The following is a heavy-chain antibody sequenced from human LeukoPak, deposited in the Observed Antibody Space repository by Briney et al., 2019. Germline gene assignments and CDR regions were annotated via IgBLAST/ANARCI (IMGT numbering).Heavy chain of an antibody. CDR2: IIPIFGTA. CDR1: GGTFSSYA. V-gene: IGHV1-69*01. J-gene: IGHJ4*02. CDR3: ARDGPYTIFAAGGYFDY. Sequence: GSSVKVSCKASGGTFSSYAISWVRQAPGQGLEWMGGIIPIFGTANYAQKFQARVTITADESTSTAYMELSSLRSEDTAVYYCARDGPYTIFAAGGYFDYWRQGTLVTVSS. D-gene: IGHD3-9*01.